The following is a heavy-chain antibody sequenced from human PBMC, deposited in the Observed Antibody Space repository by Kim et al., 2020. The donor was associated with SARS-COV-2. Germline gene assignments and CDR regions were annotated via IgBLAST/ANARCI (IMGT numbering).Heavy chain of an antibody. CDR3: RVNIVATSFDY. D-gene: IGHD5-12*01. V-gene: IGHV3-49*02. CDR2: T. Sequence: TEYAASVKGRFTISRDDSKSIAYLQMNSLKTEDTTVYYCRVNIVATSFDYWGQGTLVTVSS. J-gene: IGHJ4*02.